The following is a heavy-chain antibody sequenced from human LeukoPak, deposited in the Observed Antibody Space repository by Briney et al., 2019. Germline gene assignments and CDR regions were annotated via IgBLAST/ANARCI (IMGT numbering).Heavy chain of an antibody. J-gene: IGHJ4*02. CDR2: IRSKGSGGTI. D-gene: IGHD3-3*01. V-gene: IGHV3-49*03. CDR3: VKGRTRADS. CDR1: GFTFNEYA. Sequence: LRLSCPASGFTFNEYAMSWFRQAPGKGLEWVGFIRSKGSGGTIEYAASVKGRFTLSRDDSKSIVSLQMNSLQSEDTAVYYCVKGRTRADSWGQGTLVTVSS.